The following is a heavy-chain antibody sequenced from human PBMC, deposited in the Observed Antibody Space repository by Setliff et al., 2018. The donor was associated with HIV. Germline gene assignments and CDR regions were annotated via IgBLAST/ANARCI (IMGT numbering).Heavy chain of an antibody. D-gene: IGHD3-22*01. CDR2: INHSGST. CDR1: GGSFSGYY. J-gene: IGHJ4*02. V-gene: IGHV4-34*01. CDR3: ARDPKHSSSGDLEY. Sequence: SETLSLTCAVYGGSFSGYYWSWIRQPPGKGLEWIGEINHSGSTNYNPSLKSRVTISVDTSKNQFSLKLTSVTAADTAVYYCARDPKHSSSGDLEYWSQGTLVTVSS.